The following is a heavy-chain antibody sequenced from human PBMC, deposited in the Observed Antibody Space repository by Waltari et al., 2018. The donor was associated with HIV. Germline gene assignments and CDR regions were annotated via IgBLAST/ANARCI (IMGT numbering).Heavy chain of an antibody. V-gene: IGHV3-74*01. Sequence: VQLVESGGGSIKTGGSLRLACTASGFSVSNHWMGWVRQGPGKGLVWVARLNSDGSSRNYADAVKGRFVISRDNARNTVYLQLNSLRVEDTAMYFCARASHYIEFSTFDGDYYFDVWGRGTRVAVSS. J-gene: IGHJ4*02. CDR3: ARASHYIEFSTFDGDYYFDV. CDR2: LNSDGSSR. D-gene: IGHD2-15*01. CDR1: GFSVSNHW.